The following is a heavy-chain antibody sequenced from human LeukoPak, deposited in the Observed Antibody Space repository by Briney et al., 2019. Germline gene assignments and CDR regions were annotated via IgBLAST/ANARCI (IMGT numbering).Heavy chain of an antibody. CDR2: MNLDGSEK. D-gene: IGHD2-8*01. CDR1: GFTFTSHW. Sequence: GGSLRLSCAASGFTFTSHWMSWVRQAPGKGLEWVARMNLDGSEKYYVDSVKGRFTISRDNAKTSLYLEMNSLRAEDTAVYYCARDAAYCTNGVCYTRFDYWGQGTLVTVSS. CDR3: ARDAAYCTNGVCYTRFDY. V-gene: IGHV3-7*01. J-gene: IGHJ4*02.